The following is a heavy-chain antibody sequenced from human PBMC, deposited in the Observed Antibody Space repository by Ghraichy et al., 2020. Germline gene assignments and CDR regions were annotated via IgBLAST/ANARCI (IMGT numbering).Heavy chain of an antibody. CDR3: AREHDFWSGYYVSRSAFDI. Sequence: SETLSLTCAVSGGSISSSNWWSWVRQPPGKGLEWIGEIYHSGSTNYNPSLKSRVTISVDKSKNQFSLKLSSVTAADTAVYYCAREHDFWSGYYVSRSAFDIWGQGTMVTVSS. CDR1: GGSISSSNW. V-gene: IGHV4-4*02. CDR2: IYHSGST. D-gene: IGHD3-3*01. J-gene: IGHJ3*02.